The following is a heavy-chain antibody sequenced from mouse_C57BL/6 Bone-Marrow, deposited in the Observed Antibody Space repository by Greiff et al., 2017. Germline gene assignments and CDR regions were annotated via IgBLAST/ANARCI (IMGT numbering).Heavy chain of an antibody. J-gene: IGHJ3*01. Sequence: QVPLQQPGAELVKPGASVKMSCKASGYTFTSYWITWVKQRPGQGLEWLGDIYPGSGSTNYNEKFKSKATLTVDTSSSTVYMQLSSLTSEDSAVYYCARGGIYYYGPEAYWDQGTLVTVSA. D-gene: IGHD1-1*01. CDR1: GYTFTSYW. V-gene: IGHV1-55*01. CDR2: IYPGSGST. CDR3: ARGGIYYYGPEAY.